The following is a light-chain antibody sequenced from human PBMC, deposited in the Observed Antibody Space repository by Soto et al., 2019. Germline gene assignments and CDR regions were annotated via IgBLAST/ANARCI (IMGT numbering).Light chain of an antibody. J-gene: IGLJ1*01. CDR1: SSDVGNYDL. CDR2: EVT. V-gene: IGLV2-23*02. CDR3: CSSAGGGTYV. Sequence: QSVLTQPASVSGSPGQSIAISGTGTSSDVGNYDLVSWYQQHPGKAPKLMIYEVTKRPSGVSSRFSGSKSGNTASLTISGLQAEDEADYYCCSSAGGGTYVFGTGTKVTV.